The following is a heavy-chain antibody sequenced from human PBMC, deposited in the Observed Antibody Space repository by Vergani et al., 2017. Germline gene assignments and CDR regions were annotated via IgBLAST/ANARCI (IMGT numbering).Heavy chain of an antibody. D-gene: IGHD5-12*01. CDR2: VSGSSATP. J-gene: IGHJ4*02. Sequence: EVQLLESGGGLVQPGGSLRLSCVASGFTFRNYAMSWVRQAPGKGLEWVSSVSGSSATPYYADSVKGRFIISRDNSKNTLHLQMNSLRADDTAVYYCTKGSRGYTGYFFDYWGQGTLATVSS. CDR3: TKGSRGYTGYFFDY. CDR1: GFTFRNYA. V-gene: IGHV3-23*01.